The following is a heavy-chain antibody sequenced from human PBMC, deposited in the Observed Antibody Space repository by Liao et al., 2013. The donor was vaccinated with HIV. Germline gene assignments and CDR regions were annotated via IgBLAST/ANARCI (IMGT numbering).Heavy chain of an antibody. V-gene: IGHV4-4*07. CDR2: IHPTGNT. Sequence: QVHLQESGPGLVKPSETLSLTCTVSGGSISNYYWSWLRQSAGKGLQWIGRIHPTGNTNYNPSLRSRVIISVDSSTNRFTLQMISVTAADTAVYYCARGTDFDYWGPGTQVTVSS. D-gene: IGHD1-14*01. CDR3: ARGTDFDY. J-gene: IGHJ4*02. CDR1: GGSISNYY.